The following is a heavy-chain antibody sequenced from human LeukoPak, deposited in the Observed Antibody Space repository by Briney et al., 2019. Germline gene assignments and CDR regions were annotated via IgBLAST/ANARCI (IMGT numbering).Heavy chain of an antibody. CDR2: INHSGST. CDR1: GGSFSGYY. CDR3: ARPVAGSSGWYYNY. D-gene: IGHD6-19*01. V-gene: IGHV4-34*01. J-gene: IGHJ4*02. Sequence: SETLSLTCAVYGGSFSGYYWSWIRQPPGKGLEWIGEINHSGSTNYNPSLKSRVTISVDTSKNPVSLKLGSVSVADTAVYFCARPVAGSSGWYYNYWGQGTLVTVSS.